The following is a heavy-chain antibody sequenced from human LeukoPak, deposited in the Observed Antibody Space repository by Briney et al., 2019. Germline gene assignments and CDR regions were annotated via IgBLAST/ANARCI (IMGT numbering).Heavy chain of an antibody. CDR2: IYYSGST. CDR1: GGSISNYY. J-gene: IGHJ5*02. D-gene: IGHD3-10*01. Sequence: SETLSLTCTVSGGSISNYYWTWIRQPPGKGLEWIGYIYYSGSTNYNPSLKSRVTISVDTSKNQFSLKLSSVAAADTAVYYCAKLGSGTNNWFDPWGQGTLVTVSS. V-gene: IGHV4-59*08. CDR3: AKLGSGTNNWFDP.